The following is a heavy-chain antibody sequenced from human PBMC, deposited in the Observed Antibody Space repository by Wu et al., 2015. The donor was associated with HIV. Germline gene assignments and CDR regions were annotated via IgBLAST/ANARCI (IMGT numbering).Heavy chain of an antibody. D-gene: IGHD6-13*01. V-gene: IGHV1-69*12. CDR3: ARVADSSWYREFDM. J-gene: IGHJ3*02. CDR1: GGTFSSFA. Sequence: QVRLVQSGAEVKKPGSSVKVSCKASGGTFSSFALSWVRQAPGQGLEWVGGIIPLFETSHSAQKFRDRVTITADESTSTAYMELNSLTYADTAVYYCARVADSSWYREFDMWGQGTMVTVSS. CDR2: IIPLFETS.